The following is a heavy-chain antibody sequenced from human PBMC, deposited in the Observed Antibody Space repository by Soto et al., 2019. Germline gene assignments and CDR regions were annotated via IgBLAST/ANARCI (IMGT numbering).Heavy chain of an antibody. V-gene: IGHV3-23*01. Sequence: EVQLLESGGGLVQPGGSLRVSCAASGFTFSSYAMSWVRQAPGKGLEWVSAISGSGGSTYYADSVKGRFTISRDNSKNTLYLQMNSLRVEDTAVDYCAKGGAYSTTWGDYWGQGTLVTVSS. CDR1: GFTFSSYA. D-gene: IGHD6-13*01. J-gene: IGHJ4*02. CDR2: ISGSGGST. CDR3: AKGGAYSTTWGDY.